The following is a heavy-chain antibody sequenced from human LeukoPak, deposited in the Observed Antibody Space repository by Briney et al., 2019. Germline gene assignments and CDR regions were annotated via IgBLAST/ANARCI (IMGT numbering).Heavy chain of an antibody. CDR1: GFTFSSYE. CDR3: AKSRGWRVGATGYFDY. V-gene: IGHV3-48*03. CDR2: ISSSGRTI. D-gene: IGHD1-26*01. J-gene: IGHJ4*02. Sequence: GGSLRLSCGASGFTFSSYEMNWVRQAPGKGLEWVSYISSSGRTIYYADSVKGRFTISRDNAKNSLYLQMNSLRAEDTAVYYCAKSRGWRVGATGYFDYWGQGTLVTVSS.